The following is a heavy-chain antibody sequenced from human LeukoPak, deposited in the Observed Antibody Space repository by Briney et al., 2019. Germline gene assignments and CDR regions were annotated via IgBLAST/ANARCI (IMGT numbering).Heavy chain of an antibody. V-gene: IGHV1-18*01. CDR3: ARFHYDFWSGYRSDHYYYGMDV. J-gene: IGHJ6*02. Sequence: ASMKVSCKASGYTFTNYGITWVRQAPGQGLEWMGWISTYRGNTDYTQNLQDRVTMTTDTSTNTAYMELRSLRSDDTAVYYCARFHYDFWSGYRSDHYYYGMDVWGQGTTVTVSS. CDR1: GYTFTNYG. D-gene: IGHD3-3*01. CDR2: ISTYRGNT.